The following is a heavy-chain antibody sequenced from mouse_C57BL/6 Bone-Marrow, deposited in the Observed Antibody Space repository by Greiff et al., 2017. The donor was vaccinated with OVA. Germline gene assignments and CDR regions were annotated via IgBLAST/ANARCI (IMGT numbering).Heavy chain of an antibody. D-gene: IGHD1-1*01. Sequence: QVQLQQPGAELVKPGASVKLSCKASGYTFTSYWMHWVKQRPGRGLEWIGRIDTNSGGTKYNEKFKSKATLTVDKPSSTAYMQLSSLTSEDSAVYYCARSLLLLYYYAMDYWGQGTSVTVSS. CDR2: IDTNSGGT. CDR3: ARSLLLLYYYAMDY. J-gene: IGHJ4*01. CDR1: GYTFTSYW. V-gene: IGHV1-72*01.